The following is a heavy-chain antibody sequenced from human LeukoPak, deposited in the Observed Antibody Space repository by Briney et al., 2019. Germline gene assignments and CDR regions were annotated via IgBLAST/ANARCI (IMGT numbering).Heavy chain of an antibody. D-gene: IGHD6-13*01. J-gene: IGHJ3*02. Sequence: SETLSLTCTVSGGSISSYSWSWIRQPPGKGLEWIGYIYYSGSTSSNPSLRSRLTIAGDTSKNQFSLRLSSVTAADTAMYYCARDSGGAAGGSGMGYGFDIWGQGTMVTVSS. V-gene: IGHV4-59*01. CDR2: IYYSGST. CDR1: GGSISSYS. CDR3: ARDSGGAAGGSGMGYGFDI.